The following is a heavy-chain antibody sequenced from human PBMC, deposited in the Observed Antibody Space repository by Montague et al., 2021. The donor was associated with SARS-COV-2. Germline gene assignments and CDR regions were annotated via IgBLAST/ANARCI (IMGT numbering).Heavy chain of an antibody. Sequence: SETLSLTCVVYGGSFSGYYWSWIRQPPGKGLEWIGEINHSGSPNYNPSLKSRVTISADPSKKQFSLRLNSVTAADTAVYYCARGGGYSYGALDYWGQGTLVTVSS. CDR1: GGSFSGYY. CDR3: ARGGGYSYGALDY. J-gene: IGHJ4*02. D-gene: IGHD5-18*01. V-gene: IGHV4-34*01. CDR2: INHSGSP.